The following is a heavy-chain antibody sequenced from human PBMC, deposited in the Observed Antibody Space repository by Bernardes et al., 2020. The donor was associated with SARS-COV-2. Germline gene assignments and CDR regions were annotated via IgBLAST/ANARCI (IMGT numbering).Heavy chain of an antibody. V-gene: IGHV1-18*01. CDR2: ISTYSGTT. J-gene: IGHJ4*02. CDR3: ARSGFLEWLLSDLEF. CDR1: GYTFSTYG. D-gene: IGHD3-3*01. Sequence: ASRQDYCKASGYTFSTYGITWVRQAPGQGLEWVGWISTYSGTTTFAQKFQGRLTMTSDTSTNTVNMELRSLRSDDTAVYFCARSGFLEWLLSDLEFWGQGTPVTVSS.